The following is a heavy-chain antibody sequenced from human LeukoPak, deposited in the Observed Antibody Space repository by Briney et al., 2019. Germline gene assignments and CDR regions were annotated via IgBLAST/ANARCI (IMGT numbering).Heavy chain of an antibody. CDR3: AKDLDTMVRGVERVDY. Sequence: GGSLRLSCAASGFTFSSYAMSWVRQAPGKGLEWVSAISGSGGSTYYADSVKGRFTISRDNSKNTLYLQMNSLRAEDTAVYYCAKDLDTMVRGVERVDYWGQGTLVTVSS. CDR2: ISGSGGST. CDR1: GFTFSSYA. V-gene: IGHV3-23*01. D-gene: IGHD3-10*01. J-gene: IGHJ4*02.